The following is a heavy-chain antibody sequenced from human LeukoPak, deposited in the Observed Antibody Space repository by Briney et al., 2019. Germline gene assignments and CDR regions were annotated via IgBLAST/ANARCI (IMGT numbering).Heavy chain of an antibody. J-gene: IGHJ4*02. CDR2: INSDGSST. D-gene: IGHD4-23*01. CDR1: GFTFSSCW. CDR3: ARETRGTVGSY. V-gene: IGHV3-74*01. Sequence: GGSLRLSCAASGFTFSSCWMHWVRQDPGKGLVWVARINSDGSSTSYADSVKGRFTISRDNAENSLYLQMNSLRAEDTAVYYCARETRGTVGSYWGRGTLVTVSS.